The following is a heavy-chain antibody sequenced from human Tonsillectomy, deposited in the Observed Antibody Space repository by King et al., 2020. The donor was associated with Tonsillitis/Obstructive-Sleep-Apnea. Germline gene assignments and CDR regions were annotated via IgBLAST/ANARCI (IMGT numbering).Heavy chain of an antibody. Sequence: QLQESGPGLVKSSETLSLTCTVSGGSLSIYYWSWIRQPPGKGLEWIGYIYYSGSTNYNPSLKGLATISVDTSKDQFSLELNSVTTADTAMYFCAREIGYCGGGSCYFGAFDIWGRGTMVSVSS. CDR2: IYYSGST. J-gene: IGHJ3*02. CDR3: AREIGYCGGGSCYFGAFDI. D-gene: IGHD2-15*01. V-gene: IGHV4-59*01. CDR1: GGSLSIYY.